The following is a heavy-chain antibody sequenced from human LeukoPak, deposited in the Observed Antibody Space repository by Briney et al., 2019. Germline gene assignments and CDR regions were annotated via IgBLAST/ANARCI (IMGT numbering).Heavy chain of an antibody. D-gene: IGHD3-22*01. V-gene: IGHV1-46*01. CDR1: GYTFTSYY. CDR3: ARDDDSSGYYPTVFDY. J-gene: IGHJ4*02. CDR2: INPSGGST. Sequence: ASVKVSCTASGYTFTSYYMHWVRQAPGQGLEWMGIINPSGGSTSYAQKFQGRVTMTRDTSTSTVYMELSSLRSEDTAVYYCARDDDSSGYYPTVFDYWGQGTLVTVPS.